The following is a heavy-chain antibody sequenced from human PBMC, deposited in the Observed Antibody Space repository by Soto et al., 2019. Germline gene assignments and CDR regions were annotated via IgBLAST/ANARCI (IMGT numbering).Heavy chain of an antibody. CDR3: AKDSVGSHWDY. CDR1: GFTFSSYA. Sequence: PGGSLSLSRAASGFTFSSYAMHWARKTPDKGLEWVAVIAYDGSNKYYAESAKGRFTISRDNSKNTLFLQMTSLRTEDTAVYYCAKDSVGSHWDYWGQGALVTVS. D-gene: IGHD3-10*01. J-gene: IGHJ4*02. V-gene: IGHV3-30-3*01. CDR2: IAYDGSNK.